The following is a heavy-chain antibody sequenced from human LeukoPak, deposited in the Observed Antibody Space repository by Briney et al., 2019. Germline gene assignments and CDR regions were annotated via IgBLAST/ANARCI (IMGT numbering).Heavy chain of an antibody. D-gene: IGHD6-13*01. J-gene: IGHJ4*02. V-gene: IGHV4-39*07. CDR1: GGSISSRNYY. CDR3: ARRGPRGSSSWYYYADEY. CDR2: INHSGST. Sequence: SETLSLTCTVSGGSISSRNYYWGWIRQPPGKGLEWIGEINHSGSTNYNPSLKSRVTISVDTSKNQFSLKLSSVTAADTAVYYCARRGPRGSSSWYYYADEYWGQGTLVTVSS.